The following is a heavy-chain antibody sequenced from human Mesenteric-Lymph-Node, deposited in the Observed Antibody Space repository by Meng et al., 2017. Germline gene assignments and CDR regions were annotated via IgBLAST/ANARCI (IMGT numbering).Heavy chain of an antibody. V-gene: IGHV1-46*01. Sequence: ASVKVSCKASGYTFSTYYIHWVRQAPGQGLEGMGILRPRGGITSNEPRFQGRVTMTMDKSTSTVYMELSSLRSEDTAVYYCAREPPENYYFDYWGQGTLVTVSS. D-gene: IGHD1-14*01. CDR2: LRPRGGIT. CDR3: AREPPENYYFDY. CDR1: GYTFSTYY. J-gene: IGHJ4*02.